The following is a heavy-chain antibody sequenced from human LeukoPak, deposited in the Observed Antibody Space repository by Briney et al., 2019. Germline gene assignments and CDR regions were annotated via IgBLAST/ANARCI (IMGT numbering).Heavy chain of an antibody. V-gene: IGHV3-53*01. D-gene: IGHD3-22*01. CDR1: GFTVSSNY. J-gene: IGHJ4*02. CDR2: IYSGGST. Sequence: GGSLRLSCAASGFTVSSNYMSWVRQAPGKGLQWVSVIYSGGSTYYADSVKGRFTISRDNSKNTLYLQMNSLRAEDTAVYYCARGLYYFDTSGYLYYWGQGTLVTVSS. CDR3: ARGLYYFDTSGYLYY.